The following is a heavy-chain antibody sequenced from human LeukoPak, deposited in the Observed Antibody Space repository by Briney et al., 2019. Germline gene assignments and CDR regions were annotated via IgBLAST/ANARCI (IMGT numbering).Heavy chain of an antibody. D-gene: IGHD5-18*01. Sequence: GGSLRLSCAACGFTVSSNYMSWVRQAPGKGLEWVSVIYSGGSTYYADSVKGRFTISRDNSKNTLYLQMNSLRAEDTAVYYCARAIIQLPGYFDYWGQGTLVTVSS. V-gene: IGHV3-53*01. J-gene: IGHJ4*02. CDR2: IYSGGST. CDR3: ARAIIQLPGYFDY. CDR1: GFTVSSNY.